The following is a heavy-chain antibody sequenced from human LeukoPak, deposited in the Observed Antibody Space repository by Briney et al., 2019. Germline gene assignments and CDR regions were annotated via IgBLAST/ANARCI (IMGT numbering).Heavy chain of an antibody. CDR1: GGSFSGYY. J-gene: IGHJ4*02. D-gene: IGHD4-17*01. CDR3: ARSASYGDYDFDY. CDR2: INHSGST. V-gene: IGHV4-34*01. Sequence: PSETLSLTCAVYGGSFSGYYWSWIRQPPGKGLEWIGEINHSGSTNYNPSLKSRVTISVDTSKNQFFLKLSSVTAADTAVYYCARSASYGDYDFDYWGQGTLVTVSS.